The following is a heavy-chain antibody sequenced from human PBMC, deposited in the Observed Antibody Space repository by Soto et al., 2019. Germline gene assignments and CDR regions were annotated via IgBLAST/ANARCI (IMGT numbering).Heavy chain of an antibody. CDR2: ITTYNGNT. J-gene: IGHJ6*02. V-gene: IGHV1-18*04. CDR3: ARFSGGVYNTYYFYYGMDV. CDR1: GYSFTSYG. D-gene: IGHD2-15*01. Sequence: GXSVKVSCKASGYSFTSYGISWVRQAPGQGLDWMGWITTYNGNTKYAQDLQGRVTMTTDTSTSTAYMELRSLRSDDTAVYYCARFSGGVYNTYYFYYGMDVWGQGTTVTVSS.